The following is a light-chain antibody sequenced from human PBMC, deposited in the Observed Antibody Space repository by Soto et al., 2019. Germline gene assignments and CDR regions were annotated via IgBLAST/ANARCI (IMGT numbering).Light chain of an antibody. V-gene: IGLV4-69*01. J-gene: IGLJ3*02. CDR1: SGHSSYA. CDR3: QTWGTGTWG. Sequence: QLVLTQSPSASASLGASVKLTCTLSSGHSSYAIAWHQQQPEKGPRYLMKLNSDGSHNKGDGIPDRFSGSSSGAERFLTIPSLQSEDEADYYCQTWGTGTWGFGGGTKLTVL. CDR2: LNSDGSH.